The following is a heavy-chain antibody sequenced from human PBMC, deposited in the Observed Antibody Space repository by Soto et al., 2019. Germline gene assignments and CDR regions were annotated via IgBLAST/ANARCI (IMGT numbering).Heavy chain of an antibody. D-gene: IGHD2-2*01. V-gene: IGHV1-3*01. Sequence: GASVKVSCKASGYTFTNYAMHWVRQAPGQRLEWMGWINAGNGNTKYSQKFQDRVTITRDTSASTAYMELSSLRSEDTAVYYCARVPAYCSSSTCSAEFFQHWGQGTLVTVSS. CDR2: INAGNGNT. J-gene: IGHJ1*01. CDR3: ARVPAYCSSSTCSAEFFQH. CDR1: GYTFTNYA.